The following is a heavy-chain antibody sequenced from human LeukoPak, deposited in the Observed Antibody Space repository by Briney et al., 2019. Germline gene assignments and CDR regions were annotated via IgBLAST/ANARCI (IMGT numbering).Heavy chain of an antibody. J-gene: IGHJ3*02. CDR1: GGSISSSRDY. CDR3: ARDGREYAFDI. CDR2: IYYSGST. V-gene: IGHV4-39*07. D-gene: IGHD3-10*01. Sequence: PSETLSLTCIVSGGSISSSRDYWAWIRQPPGKGLEWIANIYYSGSTYYSPSLKSRVTISVDTSKNQFSLKLTSVTAADTAVYYCARDGREYAFDIWGQGTMVTVSS.